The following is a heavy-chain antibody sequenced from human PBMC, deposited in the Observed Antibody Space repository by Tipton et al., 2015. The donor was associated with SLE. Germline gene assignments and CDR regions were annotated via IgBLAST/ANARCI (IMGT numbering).Heavy chain of an antibody. J-gene: IGHJ6*02. D-gene: IGHD6-6*01. CDR1: GFTFSNYM. CDR2: ISSTSGNI. V-gene: IGHV3-48*02. Sequence: GSLRLSCAGSGFTFSNYMMNWVRQTPGKGLEWVSSISSTSGNIYYADSVKGRFTMSRDNAKNSLYLQMNNLRDDDTAVYYCARPFEPGAARPVYYYYGLDVWGQGTTVLVS. CDR3: ARPFEPGAARPVYYYYGLDV.